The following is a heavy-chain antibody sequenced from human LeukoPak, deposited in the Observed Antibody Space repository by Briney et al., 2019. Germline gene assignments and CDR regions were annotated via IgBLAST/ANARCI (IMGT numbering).Heavy chain of an antibody. J-gene: IGHJ4*02. D-gene: IGHD3-22*01. CDR1: GFTVSSNY. Sequence: GGSLRLSCAASGFTVSSNYISWVRQAPGKGLEWVSLIYSSGSTYYADSVKGRFTISRDNSKNTLYLQMNSLRAEDTAVYYCAKANYYDRYSFDYWGQGTLVTVSS. CDR2: IYSSGST. V-gene: IGHV3-53*01. CDR3: AKANYYDRYSFDY.